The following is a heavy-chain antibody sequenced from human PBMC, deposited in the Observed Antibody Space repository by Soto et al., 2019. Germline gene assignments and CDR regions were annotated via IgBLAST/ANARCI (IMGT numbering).Heavy chain of an antibody. CDR3: ARVKGSGWFNCSAP. CDR2: MNPNSANT. CDR1: GYTFTSYD. J-gene: IGHJ5*02. V-gene: IGHV1-8*01. Sequence: ASVKVSCKASGYTFTSYDINWVRQATGQGLEWMGWMNPNSANTGYAQKFQGRVTMTRNTSISTAYMELSSLRSDDTAVYYCARVKGSGWFNCSAPWGKGTPVTVPP. D-gene: IGHD6-19*01.